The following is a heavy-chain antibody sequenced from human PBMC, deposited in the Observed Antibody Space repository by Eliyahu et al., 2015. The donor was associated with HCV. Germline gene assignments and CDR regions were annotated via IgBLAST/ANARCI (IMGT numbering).Heavy chain of an antibody. Sequence: EVHLLESGGGLVQPGGSLRLSCAXSGFIFSRYTMNWVRQAXGKGLEWVSSFTAXGHGTFYADSVKGRFTISRDNSKNTLYLQMNSLRVEDTAVYYCSKDVPYSSFDYWGQGTLVTVSS. D-gene: IGHD4-11*01. CDR2: FTAXGHGT. V-gene: IGHV3-23*01. CDR3: SKDVPYSSFDY. J-gene: IGHJ4*02. CDR1: GFIFSRYT.